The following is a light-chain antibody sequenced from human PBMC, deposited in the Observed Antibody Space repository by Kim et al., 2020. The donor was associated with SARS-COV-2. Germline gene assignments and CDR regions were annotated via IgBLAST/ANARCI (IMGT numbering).Light chain of an antibody. CDR2: VNSDGGH. Sequence: ASVKPTCTLSNRNSKNDIAWYQQQPQRGPRFLVRVNSDGGHTKGDGIPDRFSGSSSGAERYLTISSLQPEDEADYYCQTWGSTSRVFGGGTQLTVL. CDR3: QTWGSTSRV. CDR1: NRNSKND. J-gene: IGLJ3*02. V-gene: IGLV4-69*01.